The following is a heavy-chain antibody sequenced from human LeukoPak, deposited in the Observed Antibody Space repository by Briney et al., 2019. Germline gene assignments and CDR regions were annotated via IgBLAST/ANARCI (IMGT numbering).Heavy chain of an antibody. CDR1: GGTFSSYA. J-gene: IGHJ4*02. Sequence: WASVKVSCKASGGTFSSYAISWVRQAPGQGLEWMGGIIPIFGTANYAQKFQGRVTITADESTSTAYMELSSLRSEDTAVYYCARTPVGVVNFDYWGQGTLVTVSS. CDR2: IIPIFGTA. D-gene: IGHD3-3*01. V-gene: IGHV1-69*13. CDR3: ARTPVGVVNFDY.